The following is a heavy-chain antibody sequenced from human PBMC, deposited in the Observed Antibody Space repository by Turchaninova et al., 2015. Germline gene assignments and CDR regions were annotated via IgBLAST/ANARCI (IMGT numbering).Heavy chain of an antibody. CDR3: AKDKGPKYYYYYMDV. Sequence: EVQLVESGGVVVQPGGSLRLSCAASGFTFDDYSMHWVRKAPGKGLEWGSLFSWDGDSTYYADPVTGRFTISRDNSKNALYLQMNSLRTDDTALYYCAKDKGPKYYYYYMDVWGKGTTVTVSS. V-gene: IGHV3-43*01. CDR2: FSWDGDST. CDR1: GFTFDDYS. J-gene: IGHJ6*03.